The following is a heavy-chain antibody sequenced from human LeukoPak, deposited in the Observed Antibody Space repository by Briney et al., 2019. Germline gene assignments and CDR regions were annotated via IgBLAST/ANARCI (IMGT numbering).Heavy chain of an antibody. CDR3: ARDRRLEWEFTQDAFDI. Sequence: ASVKVSCKASGYTFTSYGISWVRQAPGQGLEWMGWISAYNGNTNYAQKLQGRVTMTTDTSTSTAYMELRSLRSDDTAVYYCARDRRLEWEFTQDAFDIWGQGTMVTVS. CDR1: GYTFTSYG. CDR2: ISAYNGNT. D-gene: IGHD3-10*01. V-gene: IGHV1-18*01. J-gene: IGHJ3*02.